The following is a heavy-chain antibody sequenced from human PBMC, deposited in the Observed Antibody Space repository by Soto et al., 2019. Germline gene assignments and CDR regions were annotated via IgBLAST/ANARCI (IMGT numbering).Heavy chain of an antibody. D-gene: IGHD3-3*01. CDR1: GGSISSYY. V-gene: IGHV4-59*01. CDR3: ARKEGVGATNWFDS. CDR2: IYYSGST. J-gene: IGHJ5*01. Sequence: PSETLSLTCTVSGGSISSYYWNWIRHPPGKGLEWIGYIYYSGSTNYNPSLKSRVTISEDTSKNQFSLKLSSVTAADTAVYYCARKEGVGATNWFDSWGQGTLVTVSS.